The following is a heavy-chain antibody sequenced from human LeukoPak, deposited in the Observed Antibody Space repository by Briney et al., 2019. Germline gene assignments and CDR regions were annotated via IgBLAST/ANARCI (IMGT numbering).Heavy chain of an antibody. V-gene: IGHV3-64*01. D-gene: IGHD1-26*01. CDR3: ARVGSWDAFGI. J-gene: IGHJ3*02. Sequence: GGSLRLSCAASGFTFSNFAMHWVRQAPGKGLEYVSAITSNGGSTYYANSVKGRFTISRDNSKNTLYLQMGSLRTEDMAVYYCARVGSWDAFGIWGQGTMVTVSS. CDR2: ITSNGGST. CDR1: GFTFSNFA.